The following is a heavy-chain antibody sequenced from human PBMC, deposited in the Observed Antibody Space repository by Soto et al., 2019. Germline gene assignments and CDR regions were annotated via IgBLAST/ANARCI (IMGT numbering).Heavy chain of an antibody. CDR2: INAGNGNT. J-gene: IGHJ2*01. Sequence: ASVKVSCKASGYTFTGYAMHWVRQAPGQRLEWMGWINAGNGNTKYSQKFQGRVTITRDTSASTAYMELSSLRSEDTAVYYCARNYYDSSGYYLGEHWYFDLWGRGTLVTVSS. D-gene: IGHD3-22*01. CDR1: GYTFTGYA. CDR3: ARNYYDSSGYYLGEHWYFDL. V-gene: IGHV1-3*01.